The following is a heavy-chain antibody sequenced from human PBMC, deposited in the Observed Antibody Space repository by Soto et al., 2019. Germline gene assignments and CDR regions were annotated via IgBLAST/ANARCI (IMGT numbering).Heavy chain of an antibody. Sequence: SETLSLTCTVSGGSVSNSNYYWGWIRQPPGQGLEWIGYIFASGSTEYNPNLNSRATISVDTPKNQFSLKLRSVTAADTAVYYCARAAGSGGPDYWGQGMLVTVSS. J-gene: IGHJ4*02. V-gene: IGHV4-61*01. CDR2: IFASGST. CDR1: GGSVSNSNYY. D-gene: IGHD3-10*01. CDR3: ARAAGSGGPDY.